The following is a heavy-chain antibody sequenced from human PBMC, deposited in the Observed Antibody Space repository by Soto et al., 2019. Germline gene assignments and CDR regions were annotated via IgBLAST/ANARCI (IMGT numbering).Heavy chain of an antibody. J-gene: IGHJ4*02. V-gene: IGHV1-69*02. CDR1: GGTFSSYT. D-gene: IGHD4-17*01. CDR3: ARVNGLRGPGY. Sequence: QVQLVQSGAEVKKPGSSVKVSCKASGGTFSSYTISWVRQAPGQGLEWMGRIIPILGIANYAQKFQGRVTMTADKSTSTAYMELSSLRSEDTAVYYCARVNGLRGPGYWGQGTLVTVSS. CDR2: IIPILGIA.